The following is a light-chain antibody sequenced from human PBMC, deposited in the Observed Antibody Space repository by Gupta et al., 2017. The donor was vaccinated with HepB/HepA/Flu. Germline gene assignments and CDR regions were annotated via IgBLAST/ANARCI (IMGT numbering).Light chain of an antibody. Sequence: QSALTQPASVSGSPGQSTTISCTGSSSDIGGYNYVSWYQQHPGKAPKLIIYDVTTRPSGVSNRFSGSKSGNTASLTISGLQAEDEADYYCASFTSSTTLESVFGGGTKLSVL. CDR2: DVT. V-gene: IGLV2-14*01. J-gene: IGLJ3*02. CDR3: ASFTSSTTLESV. CDR1: SSDIGGYNY.